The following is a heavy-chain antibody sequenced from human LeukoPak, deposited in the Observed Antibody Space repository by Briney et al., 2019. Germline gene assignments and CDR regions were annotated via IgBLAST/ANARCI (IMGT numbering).Heavy chain of an antibody. CDR2: IYSGGST. J-gene: IGHJ4*02. V-gene: IGHV3-53*01. CDR1: GFTVSSNY. Sequence: GGSLRLSCAASGFTVSSNYMSWVRQAPGKGLEWVSVIYSGGSTYYADSLKGRFTISRDNAKSSLYLQMNSLRAEDTAVYYCARAPTFSGWFDYWGQGTLVTVSS. CDR3: ARAPTFSGWFDY. D-gene: IGHD6-19*01.